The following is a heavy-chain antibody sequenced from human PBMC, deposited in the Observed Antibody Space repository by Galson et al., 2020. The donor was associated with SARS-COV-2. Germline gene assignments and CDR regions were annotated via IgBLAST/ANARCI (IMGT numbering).Heavy chain of an antibody. V-gene: IGHV3-30*04. CDR1: GFSFTLHP. J-gene: IGHJ4*02. CDR2: SSYDGTQE. Sequence: GESLKISCAASGFSFTLHPMHWVRQAPGTELEWVAVSSYDGTQEFYAKSVKGRFTISRDNSKSTLHLQMNVLRVDDTAVYYCVRDKLGDKLEIDYWGQGTLVTVSS. CDR3: VRDKLGDKLEIDY. D-gene: IGHD3-16*01.